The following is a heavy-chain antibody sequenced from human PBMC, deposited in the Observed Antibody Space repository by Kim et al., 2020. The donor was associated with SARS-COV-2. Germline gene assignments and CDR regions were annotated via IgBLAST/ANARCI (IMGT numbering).Heavy chain of an antibody. J-gene: IGHJ4*02. CDR1: GGSFSGYY. V-gene: IGHV4-34*01. CDR2: INHSGST. Sequence: SETLSLTCAVYGGSFSGYYWSWIRQPPGKGLEWIGEINHSGSTNYNPSLKSRVTISVDTSKNQFSLKLSSVTAADTAVYYCAREENCSGGSCYPDYWGQGTLVTVSS. D-gene: IGHD2-15*01. CDR3: AREENCSGGSCYPDY.